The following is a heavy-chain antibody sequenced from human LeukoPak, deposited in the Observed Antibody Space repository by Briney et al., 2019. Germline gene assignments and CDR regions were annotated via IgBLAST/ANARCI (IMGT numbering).Heavy chain of an antibody. J-gene: IGHJ5*02. D-gene: IGHD5-18*01. V-gene: IGHV3-15*01. Sequence: GGSLRLSCAASGFTFSNAWMSWVRQAPGKGLEWVGRIKSKTDGGTTDYAAPVKGRFTISRDDSKNTLYLQMNSLKIEDTAVYFCTGDTVLPKEVWPDPWGQGTLVTVSS. CDR1: GFTFSNAW. CDR3: TGDTVLPKEVWPDP. CDR2: IKSKTDGGTT.